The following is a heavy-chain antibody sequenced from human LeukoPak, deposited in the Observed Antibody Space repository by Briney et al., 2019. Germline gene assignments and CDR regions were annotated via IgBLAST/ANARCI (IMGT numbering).Heavy chain of an antibody. CDR3: AKGPKGSYLLSPYYFDY. D-gene: IGHD3-16*02. V-gene: IGHV3-30*04. CDR1: GFAFSSYA. CDR2: VSAHGVDK. Sequence: GTSLRLSCAASGFAFSSYAMHWVRQAPGKGLEWLAVVSAHGVDKFYADSVKGRFTISRDNSKNTLYLQMNSLRAEDTAVYYCAKGPKGSYLLSPYYFDYWGQGTLVTVSS. J-gene: IGHJ4*02.